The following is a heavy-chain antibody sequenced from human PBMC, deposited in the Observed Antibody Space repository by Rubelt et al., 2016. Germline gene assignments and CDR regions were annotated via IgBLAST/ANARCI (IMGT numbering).Heavy chain of an antibody. CDR3: TTISLTGTSARGYFGP. J-gene: IGHJ5*02. D-gene: IGHD1/OR15-1a*01. Sequence: QVQLQESGPGLVKPSGTLSLTCAVSGGSISSSNWWSWVRQPPGKGLEWIGGVYDSGSSFYNPSLKSRVIISVDTSTNQFSLRLRSLTAAYTAVYFCTTISLTGTSARGYFGPWGQGTLVTVSS. CDR1: GGSISSSNW. V-gene: IGHV4-4*02. CDR2: VYDSGSS.